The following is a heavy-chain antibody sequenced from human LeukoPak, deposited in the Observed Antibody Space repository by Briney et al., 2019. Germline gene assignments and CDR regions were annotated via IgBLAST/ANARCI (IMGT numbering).Heavy chain of an antibody. J-gene: IGHJ4*02. CDR2: IWYDGSNK. D-gene: IGHD3-22*01. CDR1: RFTFSNYG. Sequence: GRSLRLSCAASRFTFSNYGMQWVRQAPGKGLEWVAVIWYDGSNKYYADSVKGRFTISRDNSKNTLYLQMNSLRAEDTAVYYCASYDSSGYYHYFDYWGQGTLVTVSS. CDR3: ASYDSSGYYHYFDY. V-gene: IGHV3-33*01.